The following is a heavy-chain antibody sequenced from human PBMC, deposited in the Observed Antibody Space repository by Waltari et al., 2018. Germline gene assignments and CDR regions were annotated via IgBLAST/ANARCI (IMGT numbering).Heavy chain of an antibody. CDR3: ARGPPISAKWELCWFDY. CDR1: GFAVSAHY. Sequence: EVQVVESGGGLIQPGGSLRLSCAASGFAVSAHYMSWVRQAPGKGLGWVAVIYSGVSAYYADAVKGRFTISRDSSENTFYLQMSSLRVEDTAVYYCARGPPISAKWELCWFDYWGQGTLVTVSS. D-gene: IGHD3-16*01. J-gene: IGHJ4*02. V-gene: IGHV3-53*01. CDR2: IYSGVSA.